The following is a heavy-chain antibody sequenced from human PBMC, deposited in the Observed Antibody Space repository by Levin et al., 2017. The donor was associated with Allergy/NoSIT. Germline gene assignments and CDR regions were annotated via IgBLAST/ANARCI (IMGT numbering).Heavy chain of an antibody. J-gene: IGHJ1*01. D-gene: IGHD5-12*01. V-gene: IGHV3-23*01. Sequence: GESLKISCAASGFTFSSYAMSWVRQAPGKGLEWVSSIVRSGGSTNYADSVKGRFTISRDNSKDTLFLQMNSLRVEDTAVYYCARDTQYTAYTQHWGQGTLVTVSS. CDR2: IVRSGGST. CDR1: GFTFSSYA. CDR3: ARDTQYTAYTQH.